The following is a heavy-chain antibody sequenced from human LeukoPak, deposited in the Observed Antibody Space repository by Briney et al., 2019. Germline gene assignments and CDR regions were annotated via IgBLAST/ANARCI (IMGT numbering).Heavy chain of an antibody. CDR1: GGSISSSSYY. V-gene: IGHV4-39*01. Sequence: SETLSLTCTVSGGSISSSSYYWGWIRQPPGKGLEWVGSIYYSGSTYYNPSLKSRVTISVDTSKNQFSLKLSSVTAADTAVYYCARKYSSSLYFDYWGQGTLVTVSS. CDR2: IYYSGST. CDR3: ARKYSSSLYFDY. D-gene: IGHD6-6*01. J-gene: IGHJ4*02.